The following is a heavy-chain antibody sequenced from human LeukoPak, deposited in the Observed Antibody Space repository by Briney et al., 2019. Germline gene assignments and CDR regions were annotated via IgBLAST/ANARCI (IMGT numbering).Heavy chain of an antibody. D-gene: IGHD6-6*01. V-gene: IGHV3-23*01. Sequence: PGGSLRLSCAASGFTFSSYVMSWVRQAPGKGLEWVSTISGSGGRTYYADSVKGRFTISRDNSKNTLYLQMNSLRAHDTAVYYCAKSSLVPPFDYWGQGTLVTVSS. CDR2: ISGSGGRT. CDR3: AKSSLVPPFDY. J-gene: IGHJ4*02. CDR1: GFTFSSYV.